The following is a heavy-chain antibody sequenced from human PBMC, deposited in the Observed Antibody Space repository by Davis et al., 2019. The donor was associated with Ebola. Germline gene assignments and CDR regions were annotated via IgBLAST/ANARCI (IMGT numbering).Heavy chain of an antibody. Sequence: SETLSLTCTVSGGSIITTTHYWGWIRQPPGKGLEYIGSVYYGGSTYYNPSLKSRVTISVDTSKNQFSLKLSSVTAADTAVYYCARGRGTILYSSSSKNDYWGQGTLVTVSS. CDR1: GGSIITTTHY. J-gene: IGHJ4*02. V-gene: IGHV4-39*07. CDR3: ARGRGTILYSSSSKNDY. D-gene: IGHD6-6*01. CDR2: VYYGGST.